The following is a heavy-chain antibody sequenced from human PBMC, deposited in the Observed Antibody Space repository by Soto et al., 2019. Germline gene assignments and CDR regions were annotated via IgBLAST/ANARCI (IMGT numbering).Heavy chain of an antibody. CDR3: ARGPPYCSGTSCPPDY. Sequence: PGGSLRVSGAASGFAFSSYSMNWVRQAPGKGVEGVSGISSSSSTIYYADSVKGRFSSSRDNAKNSLYLQMNSLRADATAVYYCARGPPYCSGTSCPPDYWGQGTLVTVSS. J-gene: IGHJ4*02. D-gene: IGHD2-2*01. V-gene: IGHV3-48*01. CDR2: ISSSSSTI. CDR1: GFAFSSYS.